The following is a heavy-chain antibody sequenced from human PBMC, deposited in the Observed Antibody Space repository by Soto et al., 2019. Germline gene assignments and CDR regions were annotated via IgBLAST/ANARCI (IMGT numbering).Heavy chain of an antibody. CDR2: IRVSGGRT. D-gene: IGHD3-16*01. Sequence: RLACAAPGFTFSRYPMICVRQAPADGLEWVSAIRVSGGRTYYADSVKGRFTIASDNSKNTLYLQMISLRAEDTAVYYCAKDTCIMITFGGVTFDYWGQGTLVTVSS. J-gene: IGHJ4*02. V-gene: IGHV3-23*01. CDR1: GFTFSRYP. CDR3: AKDTCIMITFGGVTFDY.